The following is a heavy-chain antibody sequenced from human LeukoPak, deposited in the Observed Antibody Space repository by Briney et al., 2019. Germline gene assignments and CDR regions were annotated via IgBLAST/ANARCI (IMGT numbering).Heavy chain of an antibody. D-gene: IGHD6-13*01. CDR3: AIKVRGYSSSWYGAFDI. Sequence: PGGSLRLSCAASGFTVSSNYMSWVRQAPGKGLEWVSVIYSGGSTYYADSVKGRFTISRDNSKNTLYLQMNSLRAEDTAVYYCAIKVRGYSSSWYGAFDIWGQGTMVTVSS. J-gene: IGHJ3*02. V-gene: IGHV3-66*01. CDR1: GFTVSSNY. CDR2: IYSGGST.